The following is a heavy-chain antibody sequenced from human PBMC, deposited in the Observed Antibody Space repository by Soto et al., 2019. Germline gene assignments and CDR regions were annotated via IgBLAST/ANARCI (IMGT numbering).Heavy chain of an antibody. D-gene: IGHD3-16*01. J-gene: IGHJ4*02. CDR2: IIPLFSKS. Sequence: QVQLVQSGAEVMKPGSSVKVSCKASGGTFNKYDISWVRQAPGQGLEWMGGIIPLFSKSKYAPKLQGRVTITADIYTTTVYMEVSSLRFEDTAVYYCARGGGEMPKISPYIYWGQGTLVTVSS. V-gene: IGHV1-69*06. CDR1: GGTFNKYD. CDR3: ARGGGEMPKISPYIY.